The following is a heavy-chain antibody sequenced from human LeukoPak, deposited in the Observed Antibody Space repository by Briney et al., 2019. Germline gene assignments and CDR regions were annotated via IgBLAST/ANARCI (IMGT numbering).Heavy chain of an antibody. Sequence: GGSLRLSCAASGFTFSSYSMNWVRQAPGKGLEWVSYISSSSSTIYYADSVKGRFTISRDNAKNSLYLQMNSLRAEDTAVYYCARDLSDYGGNSDAFDIWGQGTMVTVSS. CDR1: GFTFSSYS. J-gene: IGHJ3*02. V-gene: IGHV3-48*04. CDR2: ISSSSSTI. CDR3: ARDLSDYGGNSDAFDI. D-gene: IGHD4-23*01.